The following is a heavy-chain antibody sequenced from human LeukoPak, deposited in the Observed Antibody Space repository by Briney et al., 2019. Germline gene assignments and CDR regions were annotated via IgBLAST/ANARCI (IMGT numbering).Heavy chain of an antibody. D-gene: IGHD5-24*01. CDR2: ISNDGDNR. CDR3: ADSDGYYYDV. Sequence: GRSLRLSCVASGFTSGFTFSYYAMHWVRQAPGKGLEWVAFISNDGDNRYFADSVKGRFTISRDNSKSTVYLQMNSLGAEDTAVYYCADSDGYYYDVWGQGTLVTVS. CDR1: GFTFSYYA. J-gene: IGHJ4*02. V-gene: IGHV3-30-3*01.